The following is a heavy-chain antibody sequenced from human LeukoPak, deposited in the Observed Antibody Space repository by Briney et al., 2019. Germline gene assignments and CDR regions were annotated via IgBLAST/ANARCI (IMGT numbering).Heavy chain of an antibody. D-gene: IGHD3-3*01. CDR1: GFTLSSRW. Sequence: GSLRLSCVVSGFTLSSRWMMWVRQAPGGGLELMTNINRDGSEKNYVDSVKGRFTITRDNAENSLYLQMNSLKVEDSAIYYCATYDSWSGYNIAYWGQGTLVTVSS. J-gene: IGHJ4*02. V-gene: IGHV3-7*03. CDR2: INRDGSEK. CDR3: ATYDSWSGYNIAY.